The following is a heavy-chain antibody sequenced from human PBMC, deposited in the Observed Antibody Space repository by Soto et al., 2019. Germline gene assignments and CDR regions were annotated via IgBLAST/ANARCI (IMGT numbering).Heavy chain of an antibody. Sequence: GGSLRLSCAASGFTFSNAWMSWVRQAPGKGLEWVGRIKSKTDGGTTDYAAPVKGRFTISRDVSKNTLYLQMNSLKTEDTAVYYCTTEDLGIRDYYYYGMDVWGQGTTAPVSS. D-gene: IGHD7-27*01. CDR2: IKSKTDGGTT. CDR3: TTEDLGIRDYYYYGMDV. CDR1: GFTFSNAW. V-gene: IGHV3-15*01. J-gene: IGHJ6*02.